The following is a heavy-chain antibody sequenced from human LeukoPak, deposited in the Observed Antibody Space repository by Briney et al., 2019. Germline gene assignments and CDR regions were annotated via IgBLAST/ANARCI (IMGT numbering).Heavy chain of an antibody. CDR3: ARVLAAGTGYFDY. J-gene: IGHJ4*02. D-gene: IGHD6-13*01. V-gene: IGHV3-23*01. CDR1: GFTFSSYA. Sequence: PGGSLRLSCAASGFTFSSYAMSWVRQAPGKGLEWVSAISGSGGSTYYADFVKGRFTISRDNAKNTLYLQMNSLRAEDTAVYYCARVLAAGTGYFDYWGQGTLVTVSS. CDR2: ISGSGGST.